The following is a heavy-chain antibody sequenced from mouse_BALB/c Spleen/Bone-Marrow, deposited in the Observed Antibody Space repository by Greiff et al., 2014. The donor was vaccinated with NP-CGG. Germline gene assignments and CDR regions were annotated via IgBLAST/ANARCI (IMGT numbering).Heavy chain of an antibody. CDR2: IFPGRGNT. Sequence: VMLVESGPELVKPGASVKISCKASGYSFTSYYIHWVKQRPGQGLEWIGWIFPGRGNTKYNEKFKGKATLTADTSSSTAYMQLSSLTSEDSAVYFCARSGYVGNYPYFDYWGQGTTLTVSS. CDR1: GYSFTSYY. V-gene: IGHV1-66*01. D-gene: IGHD2-1*01. J-gene: IGHJ2*01. CDR3: ARSGYVGNYPYFDY.